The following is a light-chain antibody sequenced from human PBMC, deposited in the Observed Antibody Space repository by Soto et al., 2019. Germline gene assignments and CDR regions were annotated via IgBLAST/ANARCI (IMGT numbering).Light chain of an antibody. J-gene: IGKJ5*01. CDR1: RTVRKY. Sequence: IVLTQSPATLSFSPGERATLSFRASRTVRKYLVWYQQKPGQAPRLLIYDASTRASGIPARLSGSGYGTDLSITISSIEAEDSEVYYCQHGTNWPPTFGRGTRLEIK. V-gene: IGKV3-11*01. CDR2: DAS. CDR3: QHGTNWPPT.